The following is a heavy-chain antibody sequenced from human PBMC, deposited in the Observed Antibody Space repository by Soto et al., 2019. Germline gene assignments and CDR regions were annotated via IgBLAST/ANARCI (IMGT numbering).Heavy chain of an antibody. CDR1: GYTFTSYG. D-gene: IGHD5-18*01. CDR3: ARHSYGYFNYYYGMDV. Sequence: ASVKVSCKASGYTFTSYGINWVRQAPGQGLDWMGWITAYNGDTKSAQNFQDRVTMTTDTSTSTAYMELRSLSSVTAADTAVYYCARHSYGYFNYYYGMDVWGQGTTVTVSS. V-gene: IGHV1-18*01. J-gene: IGHJ6*02. CDR2: ITAYNGDT.